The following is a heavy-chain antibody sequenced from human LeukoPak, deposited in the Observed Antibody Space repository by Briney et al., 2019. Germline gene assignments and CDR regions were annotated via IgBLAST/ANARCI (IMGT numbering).Heavy chain of an antibody. D-gene: IGHD6-19*01. V-gene: IGHV4-39*07. J-gene: IGHJ4*02. Sequence: SETLSLTCTVSGGSISSSSYYWGWIRQPPGKGLEWIGSINYSGSTYYNPSLKSRVTISVDRSKNQFSLKLSSVTAADTAVYYCARDNQRWLVLPFDYWGQGTLVTVSS. CDR1: GGSISSSSYY. CDR2: INYSGST. CDR3: ARDNQRWLVLPFDY.